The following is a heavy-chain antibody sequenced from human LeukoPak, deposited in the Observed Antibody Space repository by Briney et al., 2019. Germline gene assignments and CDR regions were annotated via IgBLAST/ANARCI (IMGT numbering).Heavy chain of an antibody. J-gene: IGHJ4*02. CDR1: GYSISSGYY. V-gene: IGHV4-38-2*02. CDR3: GRGGGENYDGSGNIAS. CDR2: IYHSGST. Sequence: SETLSLTCTVSGYSISSGYYWGYIRQPPGKGLEWIGSIYHSGSTYYNPSLNSRLTISVDTSKNQFSLKLSSVTASDTAVYYCGRGGGENYDGSGNIASWGKGTLVTVSS. D-gene: IGHD3-22*01.